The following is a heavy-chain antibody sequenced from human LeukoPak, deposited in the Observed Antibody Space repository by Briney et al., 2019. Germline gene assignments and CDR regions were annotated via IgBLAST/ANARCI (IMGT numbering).Heavy chain of an antibody. J-gene: IGHJ3*02. D-gene: IGHD6-13*01. Sequence: GGSLRLSCAASGFTVSSNYMSWVRQAPGKGLEWVSVIYSGGSTYYADSVKGRFTISRDNSKNTLYLQMNSLRAEDTAVYYCARYSSSRGNDAFDIWGQGTMVTVSS. CDR1: GFTVSSNY. CDR2: IYSGGST. V-gene: IGHV3-53*01. CDR3: ARYSSSRGNDAFDI.